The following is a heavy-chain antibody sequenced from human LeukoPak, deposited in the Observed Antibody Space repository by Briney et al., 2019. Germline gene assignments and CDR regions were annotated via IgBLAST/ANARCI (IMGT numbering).Heavy chain of an antibody. Sequence: SETLSLTCTVSGGSISTYYWSWIRQPPGKGLEWIGYIYYSGSTNYNPSLKNRVPISLDTSKNRFSLKLNSVTAADTAVYYCSRGPWSTGDAFGVWGQGTMVSVSS. CDR1: GGSISTYY. CDR2: IYYSGST. V-gene: IGHV4-59*01. D-gene: IGHD1-14*01. J-gene: IGHJ3*01. CDR3: SRGPWSTGDAFGV.